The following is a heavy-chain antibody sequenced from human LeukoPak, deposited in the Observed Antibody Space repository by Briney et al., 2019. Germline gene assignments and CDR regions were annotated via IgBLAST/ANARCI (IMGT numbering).Heavy chain of an antibody. CDR3: ARDGTAHYGMDV. CDR2: SRNKANSYTT. Sequence: PGGSLGLSCAASGFTFSDRFMDWVRQAPGKGLEWVGRSRNKANSYTTEYAASVKGRFTISRDESTNSLYLQMNSLKTEDTAVYYCARDGTAHYGMDVWGQGTTVTVSS. D-gene: IGHD1-14*01. J-gene: IGHJ6*02. V-gene: IGHV3-72*01. CDR1: GFTFSDRF.